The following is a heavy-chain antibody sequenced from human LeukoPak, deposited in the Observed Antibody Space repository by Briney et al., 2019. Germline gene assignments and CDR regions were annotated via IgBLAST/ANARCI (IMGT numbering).Heavy chain of an antibody. CDR2: ISAYNGNT. Sequence: GASVKVSCKASGYTFTSYGISWVRQAPGQGLEWMGWISAYNGNTNYAQKLQGRVTMTTDTSTSTAYMELRSLRSDDTAVYYCARDYTRGGMATIIRIWDYWGQGTLVTVSS. J-gene: IGHJ4*02. CDR1: GYTFTSYG. CDR3: ARDYTRGGMATIIRIWDY. D-gene: IGHD5-24*01. V-gene: IGHV1-18*01.